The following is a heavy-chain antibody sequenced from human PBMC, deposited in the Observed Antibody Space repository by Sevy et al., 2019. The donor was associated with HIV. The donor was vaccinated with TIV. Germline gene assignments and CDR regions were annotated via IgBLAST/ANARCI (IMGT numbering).Heavy chain of an antibody. CDR1: GFTFSKYS. D-gene: IGHD2-8*01. CDR2: LSFGCGEI. Sequence: GGSLRLSCAASGFTFSKYSMSWVRQPPGKGLEWVSTLSFGCGEINYADSVKGRFTISRDNSKSSVYLQMNNLRPEDTAVYYCAREGCTKPHDYWCQGTLVIVSS. V-gene: IGHV3-23*01. J-gene: IGHJ4*02. CDR3: AREGCTKPHDY.